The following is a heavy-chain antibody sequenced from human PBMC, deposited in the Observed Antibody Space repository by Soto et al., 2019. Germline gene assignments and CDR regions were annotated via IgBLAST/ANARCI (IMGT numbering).Heavy chain of an antibody. J-gene: IGHJ4*02. CDR1: AYSCTKNW. CDR3: ARVSLFCTNGVCQFDY. Sequence: PGESRKVSCNVSAYSCTKNWIGWVGQMPGKGLEWMGSIYPGDSDTTYSPSFQGQVTISADRSIDTAYLQWSSLKASDTAMYYCARVSLFCTNGVCQFDYWGQGTQVTVSS. CDR2: IYPGDSDT. V-gene: IGHV5-51*01. D-gene: IGHD2-8*01.